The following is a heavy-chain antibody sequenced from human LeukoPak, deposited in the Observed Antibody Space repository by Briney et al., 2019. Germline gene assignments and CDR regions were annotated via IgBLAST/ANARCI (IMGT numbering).Heavy chain of an antibody. Sequence: PGGSLRLSCAASGFTFSSYGMSWVRQAPGKGLEWVSAISGSGGSTYYADSVKGRFTISRDNSKNTLYLQMNSLRAEDTAVYYCAKESSYYYDSSGYYYQRVAFDIWGQGTMVTVSS. CDR3: AKESSYYYDSSGYYYQRVAFDI. J-gene: IGHJ3*02. V-gene: IGHV3-23*01. CDR1: GFTFSSYG. CDR2: ISGSGGST. D-gene: IGHD3-22*01.